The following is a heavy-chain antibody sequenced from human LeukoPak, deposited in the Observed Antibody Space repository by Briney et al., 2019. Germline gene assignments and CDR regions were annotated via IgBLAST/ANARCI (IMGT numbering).Heavy chain of an antibody. V-gene: IGHV3-9*01. CDR1: GFTFDDYA. CDR2: ISWNSGSI. CDR3: AKDGGHYYDSSGYYPIDY. D-gene: IGHD3-22*01. J-gene: IGHJ4*02. Sequence: GRSLRLSCAASGFTFDDYAMHWVRQAPGKGLEWVSGISWNSGSIGYADSVKGRFTISRDNAKNSLYLQMSSLRAEDTALYYCAKDGGHYYDSSGYYPIDYWGQGTLVTVSS.